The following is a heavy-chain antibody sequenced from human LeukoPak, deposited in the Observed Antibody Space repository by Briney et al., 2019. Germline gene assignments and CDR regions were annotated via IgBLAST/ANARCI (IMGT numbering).Heavy chain of an antibody. V-gene: IGHV3-11*04. J-gene: IGHJ4*02. Sequence: PGGSLRLSCAASGFTFSDHYMTWIRQAPGKGLEWVSYISSSGTTTYYADSVKGRFTISRDNAKSSLYLQMNSLRVEDTAVYYCAREPHDDTMYYFDLWGQGTLVTVSS. CDR1: GFTFSDHY. CDR3: AREPHDDTMYYFDL. CDR2: ISSSGTTT. D-gene: IGHD1-1*01.